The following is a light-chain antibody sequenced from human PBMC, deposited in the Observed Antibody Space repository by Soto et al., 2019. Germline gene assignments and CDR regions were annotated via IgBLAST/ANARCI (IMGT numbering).Light chain of an antibody. CDR3: SSYTSSSTPPYV. CDR2: DVS. J-gene: IGLJ1*01. CDR1: SSDVVGYNY. V-gene: IGLV2-14*01. Sequence: QSALTQPASVSGSPGQSITISCTGTSSDVVGYNYVSWYQQHPGKAPKLMIYDVSNRPSGVSNRFSGSKSGNTASLTISGLQAEDEADHYCSSYTSSSTPPYVFGTGTKLTVL.